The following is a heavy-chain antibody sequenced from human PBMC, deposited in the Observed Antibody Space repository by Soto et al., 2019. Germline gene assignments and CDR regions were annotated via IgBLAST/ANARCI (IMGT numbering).Heavy chain of an antibody. D-gene: IGHD3-3*01. V-gene: IGHV3-23*01. Sequence: EAQLLESGGGLVRPGGSLRLSCAASGITLSDAAMTWVRQAPGKGLEWNSSHTGYAKTTYYADSVKGRFTVSRDISKTTFYLQMDSLRAEDTAMYFCARITRSWGQGTLVTVSS. CDR1: GITLSDAA. J-gene: IGHJ5*02. CDR3: ARITRS. CDR2: HTGYAKTT.